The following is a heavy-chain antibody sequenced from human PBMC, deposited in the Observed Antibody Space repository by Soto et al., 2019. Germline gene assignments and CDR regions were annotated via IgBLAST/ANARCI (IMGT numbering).Heavy chain of an antibody. D-gene: IGHD3-10*01. CDR1: GSTFSTFP. Sequence: QVHLVQSGAEVKKPGASVKVSCKASGSTFSTFPMHWVRQAPGQNLEWMGWINAANGDTGYSQKFQGRVTITRDTSASTAYMELSGLRSEDTAVYYCARKDYYGSGSYHFDYWGQGTLVTVSS. J-gene: IGHJ4*02. V-gene: IGHV1-3*01. CDR3: ARKDYYGSGSYHFDY. CDR2: INAANGDT.